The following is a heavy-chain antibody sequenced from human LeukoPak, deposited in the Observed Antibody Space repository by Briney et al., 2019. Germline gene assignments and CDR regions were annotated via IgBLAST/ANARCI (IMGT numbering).Heavy chain of an antibody. J-gene: IGHJ4*02. Sequence: GGSLRLSCAASGFTFSSYSMNWVRQAPGKGLEWVSSISSSSSYIYYADSAKGRFTISRDNAKNSLYLQMNSLRAEDTAVYYCARGDDYGDYYFDYWGQGTLVTVSS. CDR3: ARGDDYGDYYFDY. D-gene: IGHD4-17*01. CDR1: GFTFSSYS. V-gene: IGHV3-21*01. CDR2: ISSSSSYI.